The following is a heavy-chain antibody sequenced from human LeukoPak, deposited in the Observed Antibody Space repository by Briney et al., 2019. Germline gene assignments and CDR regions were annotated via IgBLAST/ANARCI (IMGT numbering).Heavy chain of an antibody. CDR3: ARDFSSLQRQSTPGPVDY. V-gene: IGHV1-18*01. J-gene: IGHJ4*02. Sequence: GASVKVSCKASGYTFTSYGISWVRQAPGQGLEWMGWISAYNGNTNYAQKLQGRVTMTTDTSTSTAYMELSRLRSDDTAVYYCARDFSSLQRQSTPGPVDYWGQGTLVTVSS. CDR1: GYTFTSYG. D-gene: IGHD3-3*01. CDR2: ISAYNGNT.